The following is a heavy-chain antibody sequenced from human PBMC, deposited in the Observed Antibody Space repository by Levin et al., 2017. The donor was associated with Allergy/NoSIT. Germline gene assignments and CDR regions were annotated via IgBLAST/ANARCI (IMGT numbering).Heavy chain of an antibody. CDR1: GFTFRSYE. CDR2: ITNGGITT. CDR3: ARHSGGTSDF. Sequence: GGSLRLSCAASGFTFRSYEMSWVRQAPGKGLEWISYITNGGITTYYADSVKGRFTISRDNAKNSLYLQMNSLRAEDTAVYYCARHSGGTSDFWGQGTLVSVSS. J-gene: IGHJ4*02. V-gene: IGHV3-48*03. D-gene: IGHD4-23*01.